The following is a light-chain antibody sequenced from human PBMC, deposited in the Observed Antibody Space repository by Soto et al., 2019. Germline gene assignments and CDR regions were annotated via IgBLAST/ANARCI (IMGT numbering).Light chain of an antibody. Sequence: DIQLPKSPSSLSASVGARGTITCLTSQSISRYLNWYQQKPGRAPKILIYGASTLESGVPSRFSGSGSGTDFNLTINNLQTEDFASYFCQESYSTTLTFGGGTKLDI. CDR2: GAS. V-gene: IGKV1-39*01. CDR1: QSISRY. J-gene: IGKJ4*01. CDR3: QESYSTTLT.